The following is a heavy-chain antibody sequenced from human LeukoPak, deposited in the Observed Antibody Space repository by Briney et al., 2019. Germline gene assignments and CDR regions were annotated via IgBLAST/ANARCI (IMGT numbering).Heavy chain of an antibody. V-gene: IGHV3-30*18. CDR3: AKDLAGPYYFDY. CDR2: ISYDGSNK. J-gene: IGHJ4*02. Sequence: GGSLRLSCAASGFTFSSYGMHWVRQAPGKGLEWVAVISYDGSNKYYADSVKGRFTISRDNSKNTLYLQMNSLRAEDTAVYYCAKDLAGPYYFDYWGQGTLVTVSS. D-gene: IGHD6-19*01. CDR1: GFTFSSYG.